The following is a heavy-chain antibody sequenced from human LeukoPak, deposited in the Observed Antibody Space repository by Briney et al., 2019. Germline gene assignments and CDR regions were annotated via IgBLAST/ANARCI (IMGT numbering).Heavy chain of an antibody. D-gene: IGHD3-22*01. CDR2: IYTSGST. J-gene: IGHJ1*01. CDR1: GGSISTYY. V-gene: IGHV4-4*07. Sequence: SETLSLTCTVSGGSISTYYWSWIRQPAGKGLEWIGRIYTSGSTNYNPSLKSRLTISLDTSRNQFSLKLKSVTAADTAVYYCARTVDSSGFSPFQYWGQGTLVTVSS. CDR3: ARTVDSSGFSPFQY.